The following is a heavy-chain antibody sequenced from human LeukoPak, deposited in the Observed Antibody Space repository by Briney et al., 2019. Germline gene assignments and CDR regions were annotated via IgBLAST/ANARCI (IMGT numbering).Heavy chain of an antibody. CDR3: ASWSGYYGSYYYYMDV. J-gene: IGHJ6*03. D-gene: IGHD3-3*01. Sequence: GGSLRLSCAASGFTFSSYSMNRVRQAPGKGVEWGSYISSSSSTIYYADSVKGRFTISRDNAKNSLYLQMNSLRAEDTAVYYCASWSGYYGSYYYYMDVWGKGTTVTVSS. CDR1: GFTFSSYS. CDR2: ISSSSSTI. V-gene: IGHV3-48*01.